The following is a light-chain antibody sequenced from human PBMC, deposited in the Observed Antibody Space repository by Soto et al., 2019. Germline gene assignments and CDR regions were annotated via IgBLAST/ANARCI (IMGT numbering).Light chain of an antibody. J-gene: IGLJ1*01. CDR3: SSYTSGSTLYV. Sequence: QSVVTLPASLAGSPGQSITISCTGTSSDVGVHNYVSWYQQHPGKAPRLMIYDVNSRPSGVSSRFSGSKSGNTASLTISRLLDEDEADYYCSSYTSGSTLYVFGTGTKVTVL. CDR2: DVN. V-gene: IGLV2-14*01. CDR1: SSDVGVHNY.